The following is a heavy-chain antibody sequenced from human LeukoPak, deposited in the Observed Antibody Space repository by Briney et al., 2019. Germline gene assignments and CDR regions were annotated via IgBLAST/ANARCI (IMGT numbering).Heavy chain of an antibody. CDR1: GYSFTSYW. CDR2: IYPGDSDT. V-gene: IGHV5-51*01. J-gene: IGHJ1*01. D-gene: IGHD1-26*01. CDR3: ARLEWELQTLAEYFQH. Sequence: GESLKISCKGSGYSFTSYWIGWVRQMPGKGLEWMGIIYPGDSDTRYSPSFQGQVTISADKSISTAYLQWSSLKASDTAMYYCARLEWELQTLAEYFQHWGQGTLVTVSS.